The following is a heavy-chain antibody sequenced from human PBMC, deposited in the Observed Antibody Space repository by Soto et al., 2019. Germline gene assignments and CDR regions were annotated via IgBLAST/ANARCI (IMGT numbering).Heavy chain of an antibody. J-gene: IGHJ5*02. D-gene: IGHD2-15*01. CDR1: GFTFSSYA. V-gene: IGHV3-30-3*01. CDR3: ARRSSEYCSGGSCSYNWFDP. CDR2: ISYDGSNK. Sequence: QVQLVESGGGVVQPGRSLRLSCAASGFTFSSYAMHWVRQAPGKGLEWAAVISYDGSNKYYADSVKGRFTISRDNSKNTLYLQMNSLRAEDTAVYYCARRSSEYCSGGSCSYNWFDPWGQGTLVTVSS.